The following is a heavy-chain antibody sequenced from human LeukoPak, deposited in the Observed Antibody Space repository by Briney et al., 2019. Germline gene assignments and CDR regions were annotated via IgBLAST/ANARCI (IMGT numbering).Heavy chain of an antibody. CDR2: ISSSGSTI. J-gene: IGHJ4*02. V-gene: IGHV3-48*03. CDR3: ARVPISGYTSSLHFDY. CDR1: GFTFSSYE. D-gene: IGHD6-13*01. Sequence: PGGSLRLSCAASGFTFSSYEMNWVRQAPGKGLEWVSYISSSGSTIYYADSVKGRFTISRNNAKNSLYLQMNSLRAEDTAVYYDARVPISGYTSSLHFDYWGQGTLVTVSS.